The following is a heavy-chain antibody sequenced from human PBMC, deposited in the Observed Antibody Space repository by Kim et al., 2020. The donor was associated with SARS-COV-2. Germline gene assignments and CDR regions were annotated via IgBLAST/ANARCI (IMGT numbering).Heavy chain of an antibody. CDR3: ARDFIGYVDY. J-gene: IGHJ4*02. V-gene: IGHV3-48*02. CDR2: TI. D-gene: IGHD5-18*01. Sequence: TIYYADSVKGRFTISRDNAKNSLYLQMNSLRDEDTAVYYCARDFIGYVDYWGQGTLVTVSS.